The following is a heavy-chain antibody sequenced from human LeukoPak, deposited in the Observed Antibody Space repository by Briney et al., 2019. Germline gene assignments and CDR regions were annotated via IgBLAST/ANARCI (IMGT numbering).Heavy chain of an antibody. CDR3: ARSYSGSWLYYMDV. CDR1: GDTFTSYG. Sequence: ASVKVSCKASGDTFTSYGISWVRQAPGQGLEWMGWISAYNGNTNYAQKLQGRVTMTTDTSTSTAYMELRSLRSDDTAVYYCARSYSGSWLYYMDVWGKGTTVTISS. V-gene: IGHV1-18*01. CDR2: ISAYNGNT. D-gene: IGHD6-13*01. J-gene: IGHJ6*03.